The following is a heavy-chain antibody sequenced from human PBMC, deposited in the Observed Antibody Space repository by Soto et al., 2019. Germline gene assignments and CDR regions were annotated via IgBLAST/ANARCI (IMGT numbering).Heavy chain of an antibody. CDR2: TYYRSKWYS. V-gene: IGHV6-1*01. CDR1: GDSVSSTSAA. D-gene: IGHD3-10*01. CDR3: ARVAYYMGWV. Sequence: PAQTLSLTCAISGDSVSSTSAAWSWIRQSPSRGLEWLGRTYYRSKWYSDYAVSVKSRITINPDTYKNQFSLQLNSVTPEDTAVYYCARVAYYMGWVWGQGILVTVSS. J-gene: IGHJ4*02.